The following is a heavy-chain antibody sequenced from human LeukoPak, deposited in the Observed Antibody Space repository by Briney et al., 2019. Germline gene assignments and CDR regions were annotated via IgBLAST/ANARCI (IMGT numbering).Heavy chain of an antibody. Sequence: SGPTLVNPTQTLTLTCTFSGFSLCTSGVSEGWIRQPSGKALEWLALIFWDDDNRYSPSLKRRLTITKDTSKNQVVLTMTNMDPVDTATYYCAHSYYYDSSGYSFDIWGQGTMVTVSS. CDR3: AHSYYYDSSGYSFDI. CDR2: IFWDDDN. CDR1: GFSLCTSGVS. J-gene: IGHJ3*02. V-gene: IGHV2-5*02. D-gene: IGHD3-22*01.